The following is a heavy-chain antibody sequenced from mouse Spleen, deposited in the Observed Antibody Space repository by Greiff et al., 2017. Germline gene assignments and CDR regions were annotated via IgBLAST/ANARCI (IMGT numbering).Heavy chain of an antibody. D-gene: IGHD1-1*01. CDR1: GYTFTSYW. J-gene: IGHJ2*01. Sequence: QVQLKESGAELAKPGASVKLSCKASGYTFTSYWMHWVKQRPGQGLEWIGYINPSSGYTKYNQKFKDKATLTADKSSSTAYMQLSSLTYEDSAVYYCARVGYGSSHYFDYWGQGTTLTVSS. CDR2: INPSSGYT. V-gene: IGHV1-7*01. CDR3: ARVGYGSSHYFDY.